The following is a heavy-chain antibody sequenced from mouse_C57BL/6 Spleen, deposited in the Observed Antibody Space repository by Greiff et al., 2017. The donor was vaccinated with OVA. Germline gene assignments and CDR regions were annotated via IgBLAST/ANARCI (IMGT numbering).Heavy chain of an antibody. CDR1: GYTFTSYG. CDR2: IYPRSGNT. Sequence: LVESGAELARPGASVKLSCKASGYTFTSYGISWVKQRTGQGLEWIGEIYPRSGNTYYNEKFKGKATLTADKSSSTAYMELRSLTSEDSAVYFCARDTTIDYAMDYWGQGTSVTVSS. CDR3: ARDTTIDYAMDY. V-gene: IGHV1-81*01. J-gene: IGHJ4*01. D-gene: IGHD1-1*01.